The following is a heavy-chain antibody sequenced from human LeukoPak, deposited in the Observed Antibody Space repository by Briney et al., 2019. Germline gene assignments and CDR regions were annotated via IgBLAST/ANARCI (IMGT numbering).Heavy chain of an antibody. J-gene: IGHJ4*02. Sequence: PGGSLRLSCAASGFTFSSYAMSWVRQAPGKGLEWVSAISGSGGSTYYADSVKGRFTISRDNSKNSLYLQMSSPRAEDTAVYYCARDHAYRTDYWGQGTLVTVSS. CDR2: ISGSGGST. CDR3: ARDHAYRTDY. D-gene: IGHD2-2*01. CDR1: GFTFSSYA. V-gene: IGHV3-23*01.